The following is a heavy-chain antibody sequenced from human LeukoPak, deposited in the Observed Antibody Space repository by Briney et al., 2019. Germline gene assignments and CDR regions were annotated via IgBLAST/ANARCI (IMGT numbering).Heavy chain of an antibody. V-gene: IGHV1-46*01. Sequence: ASVKVSCKASGYTFTNYYMHWVRQAPGQGLEWMGIINPSGGSTNYAQKFQGRVTMTRDTPTSTVYMELSSLRSEDTAVYYCARDPDGGNEVLFDYWGQGTLVTVST. CDR1: GYTFTNYY. D-gene: IGHD4-23*01. J-gene: IGHJ4*02. CDR2: INPSGGST. CDR3: ARDPDGGNEVLFDY.